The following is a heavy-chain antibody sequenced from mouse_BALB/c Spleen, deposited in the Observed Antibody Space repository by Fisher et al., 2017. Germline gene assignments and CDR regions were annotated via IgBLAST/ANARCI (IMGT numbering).Heavy chain of an antibody. V-gene: IGHV1S135*01. Sequence: KFKGKATLTVDKSSSTAYMHLNSLTSEDSAVYYCARLWAYYAMDYWGQGTSVTVS. J-gene: IGHJ4*01. CDR3: ARLWAYYAMDY.